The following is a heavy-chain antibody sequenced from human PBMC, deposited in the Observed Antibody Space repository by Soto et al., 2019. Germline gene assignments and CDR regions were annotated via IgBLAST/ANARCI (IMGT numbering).Heavy chain of an antibody. J-gene: IGHJ6*02. V-gene: IGHV3-48*03. Sequence: GGSLRLSCAASGFTFSSYEMNWVRQAPGKGLEWVSYISSSGSTIYYADSVKGRFIISRDNAKNSLYLQMNSLRAEDTAVYYCAREIDGANGLLWFGELLSYGGMDVWGQGTTVTVS. CDR3: AREIDGANGLLWFGELLSYGGMDV. CDR1: GFTFSSYE. CDR2: ISSSGSTI. D-gene: IGHD3-10*01.